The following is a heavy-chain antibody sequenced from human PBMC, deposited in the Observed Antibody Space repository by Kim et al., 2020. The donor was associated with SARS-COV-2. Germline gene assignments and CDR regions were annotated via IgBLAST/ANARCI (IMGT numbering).Heavy chain of an antibody. CDR1: GFTFSSNN. D-gene: IGHD2-15*01. J-gene: IGHJ4*02. CDR2: ISSTSDYI. CDR3: ARARWTPNYYFDY. V-gene: IGHV3-21*01. Sequence: GGSLRLSCAASGFTFSSNNINWVRQAPGKGLEWVWSISSTSDYIYYADSVKGRFTISRDNAKNSLYLQMNSLRAEDTAVYYCARARWTPNYYFDYWGQGTLVTVSS.